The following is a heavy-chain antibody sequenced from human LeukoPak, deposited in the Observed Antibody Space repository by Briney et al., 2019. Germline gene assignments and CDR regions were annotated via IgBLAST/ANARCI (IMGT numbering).Heavy chain of an antibody. J-gene: IGHJ4*02. V-gene: IGHV1-58*01. CDR1: GFTFTSSA. CDR2: IVVGSGNI. CDR3: AGSGDIVATKSFDY. Sequence: GTSVKVSCKASGFTFTSSAVQWVRQARGQRLEWVGWIVVGSGNINYAQKFQERVTITRDTSTSTAYMELRSLRSDDTAVYYCAGSGDIVATKSFDYWGQGTLVTVSS. D-gene: IGHD5-12*01.